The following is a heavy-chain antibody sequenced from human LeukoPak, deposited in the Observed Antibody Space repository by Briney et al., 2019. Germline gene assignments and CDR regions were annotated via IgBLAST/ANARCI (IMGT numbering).Heavy chain of an antibody. D-gene: IGHD6-19*01. V-gene: IGHV1-8*01. Sequence: ASVKVSCTASGYTFTSYDINWVRQATGQGLEWMGWMNPNSGNTGYAQKFQGRVTMTRNTSISTAYMELSSLRSEDTAVYYCARRARRSGTPSPFDPWGQGTLVTVSS. CDR2: MNPNSGNT. J-gene: IGHJ5*02. CDR3: ARRARRSGTPSPFDP. CDR1: GYTFTSYD.